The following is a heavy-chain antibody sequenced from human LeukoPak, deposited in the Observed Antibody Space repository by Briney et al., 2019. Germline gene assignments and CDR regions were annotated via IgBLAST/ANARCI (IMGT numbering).Heavy chain of an antibody. Sequence: GGSLRLSCAASGFTVSSDYMGWVRQAPEKGLEWVSLISSGGSTYYADSLKGRFTISRDNSKNTLYLQMNSLRAEDTAVYYCAKNFFHFDSWGQGTLVTVSS. CDR3: AKNFFHFDS. J-gene: IGHJ4*02. D-gene: IGHD3-3*01. CDR2: ISSGGST. CDR1: GFTVSSDY. V-gene: IGHV3-66*01.